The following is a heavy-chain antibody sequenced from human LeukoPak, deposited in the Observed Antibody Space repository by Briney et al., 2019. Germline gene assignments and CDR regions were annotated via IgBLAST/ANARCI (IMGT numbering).Heavy chain of an antibody. CDR3: ARVVGAKDGAFDI. V-gene: IGHV1-2*02. J-gene: IGHJ3*02. CDR2: INPNSGGT. Sequence: ATVKVSCKASGYTFTGYYMHWVRQAPGQGLEWMGWINPNSGGTNYAQKFRGRVTMTRDTSISTAYMELSRLRSDDTAVYYCARVVGAKDGAFDIWGQGTMVTVSS. CDR1: GYTFTGYY. D-gene: IGHD1-26*01.